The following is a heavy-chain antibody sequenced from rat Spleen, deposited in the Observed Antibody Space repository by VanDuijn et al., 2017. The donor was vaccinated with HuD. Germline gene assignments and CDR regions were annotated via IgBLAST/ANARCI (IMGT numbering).Heavy chain of an antibody. Sequence: EVQLVESGGGLVQPGRSLKLSCAASGLTFSDYGMAWVRQAPTKGLEWVATISYGDSSGHSSTYYPDSVKGRFTISRDNAKSTLYLQMNSLRSEDTATYYCTRYTYYGYNPYYVMDAWGQGASVTVSS. D-gene: IGHD1-9*01. V-gene: IGHV5-29*01. CDR3: TRYTYYGYNPYYVMDA. J-gene: IGHJ4*01. CDR1: GLTFSDYG. CDR2: ISYGDSSGHSST.